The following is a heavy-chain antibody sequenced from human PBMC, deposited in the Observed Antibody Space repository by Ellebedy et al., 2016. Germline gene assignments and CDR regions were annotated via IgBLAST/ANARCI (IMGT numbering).Heavy chain of an antibody. D-gene: IGHD2-8*01. CDR2: SRNKAKSYTT. V-gene: IGHV3-72*01. J-gene: IGHJ4*02. CDR3: LPLMVGS. Sequence: GESLKISCVASGFTFSDQYMDWVRQAPGKGLEWVARSRNKAKSYTTAYAAAVKGRFTISRDDSKNSLHLQMNSLKTEDTAVYYCLPLMVGSWGQGTLVAVSS. CDR1: GFTFSDQY.